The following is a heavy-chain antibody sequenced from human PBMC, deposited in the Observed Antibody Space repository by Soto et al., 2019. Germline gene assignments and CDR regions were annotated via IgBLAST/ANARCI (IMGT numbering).Heavy chain of an antibody. Sequence: GGSLRLSCEASGFTLRNYAMTWIRQAPGKGLEWVSLISANDVGTYYAESVKTRFTISTDQSRNTVYLQMDSLRADGTAIYYCAKAKNDYNWDNRPPFDYWGQGTLVTVSS. V-gene: IGHV3-23*01. D-gene: IGHD1-20*01. CDR2: ISANDVGT. CDR1: GFTLRNYA. CDR3: AKAKNDYNWDNRPPFDY. J-gene: IGHJ4*02.